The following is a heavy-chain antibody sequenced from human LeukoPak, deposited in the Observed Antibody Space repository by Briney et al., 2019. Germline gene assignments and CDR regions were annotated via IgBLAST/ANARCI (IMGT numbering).Heavy chain of an antibody. Sequence: PGGALTVSRAASGFSFREHSISWGREAPATGLEGVSIIRRNDGGTYYTQSVNGRFTTSRDNTKNTLYLERNSLRAEDTAVYYCAEGGNTTWFDPWGQGALVTVSS. V-gene: IGHV3-23*01. CDR1: GFSFREHS. J-gene: IGHJ5*02. CDR3: AEGGNTTWFDP. CDR2: IRRNDGGT. D-gene: IGHD1-14*01.